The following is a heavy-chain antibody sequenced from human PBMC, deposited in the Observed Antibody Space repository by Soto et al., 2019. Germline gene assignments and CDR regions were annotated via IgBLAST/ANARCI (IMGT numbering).Heavy chain of an antibody. Sequence: EVQLVESGGGLVQPGGSLKLSCAASGFRVTDSAMDWVRQAAGKGLEWVGRIRSKGNIHAKTDGESLKGRFSISRDESQNRVYLQMNSLKLEDTAVDYCASHQGYVCGSNSLDDWGQGTLVTVSS. V-gene: IGHV3-73*02. CDR1: GFRVTDSA. J-gene: IGHJ4*02. D-gene: IGHD1-26*01. CDR3: ASHQGYVCGSNSLDD. CDR2: IRSKGNIHAK.